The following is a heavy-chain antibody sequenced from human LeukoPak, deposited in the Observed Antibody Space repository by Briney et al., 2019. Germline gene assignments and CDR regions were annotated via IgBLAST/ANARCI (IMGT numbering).Heavy chain of an antibody. J-gene: IGHJ6*02. CDR3: ATGRSSAYGSGSRPFKYYYGMDV. V-gene: IGHV1-24*01. CDR2: FDPEDGET. D-gene: IGHD3-10*01. CDR1: GYTLTELS. Sequence: ASGKVSCKVSGYTLTELSMHWVRQAPGKGLEWMGGFDPEDGETIYAQKFQGRVTMTEDTSTDTAYMELSSLRSEDTAVYYCATGRSSAYGSGSRPFKYYYGMDVWGQGTTVTVSS.